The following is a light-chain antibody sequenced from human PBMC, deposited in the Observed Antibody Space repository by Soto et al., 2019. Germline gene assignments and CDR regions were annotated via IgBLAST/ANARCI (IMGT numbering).Light chain of an antibody. Sequence: EIVMTPSPGTLAGSPGETATLSARASQSVSSDLAWYQQKPGQAPRILIYGASNRAPGIPDRFSGSGSGTDFTLTISRLEPEDFAVYYCQQSGSSGTFGQGTKV. CDR2: GAS. CDR1: QSVSSD. J-gene: IGKJ1*01. V-gene: IGKV3-20*01. CDR3: QQSGSSGT.